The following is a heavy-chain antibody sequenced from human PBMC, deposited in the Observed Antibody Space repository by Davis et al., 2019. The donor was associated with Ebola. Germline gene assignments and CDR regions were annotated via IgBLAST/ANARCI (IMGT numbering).Heavy chain of an antibody. D-gene: IGHD5-18*01. CDR1: GFIVSDKY. CDR2: IYRDERT. J-gene: IGHJ4*02. Sequence: GGSLRLSCAASGFIVSDKYMSWVRQAPGKGLEWVSVIYRDERTYYANSVRGRFTISRDNSKNTLYLQMNSLRPEDTALYYCAKGISPDTAMDYWGQGTLVTVSS. V-gene: IGHV3-53*01. CDR3: AKGISPDTAMDY.